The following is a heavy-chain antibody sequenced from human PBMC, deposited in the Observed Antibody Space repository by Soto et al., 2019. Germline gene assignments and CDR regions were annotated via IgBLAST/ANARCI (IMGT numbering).Heavy chain of an antibody. CDR3: AIEMATISDYYGMDV. J-gene: IGHJ6*02. Sequence: GESLKISCKGSVYSFTSYWISWVRQMPGKGLEWMGRIDPSDSYTNYSPSFQGHVTISADKSISTAYLQWSSLKASDTAMYYCAIEMATISDYYGMDVWGQGTTVTVSS. D-gene: IGHD5-12*01. CDR1: VYSFTSYW. CDR2: IDPSDSYT. V-gene: IGHV5-10-1*01.